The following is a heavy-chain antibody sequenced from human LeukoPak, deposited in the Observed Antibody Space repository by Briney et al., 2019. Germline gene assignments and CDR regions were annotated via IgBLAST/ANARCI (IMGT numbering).Heavy chain of an antibody. V-gene: IGHV3-48*01. D-gene: IGHD5-18*01. Sequence: GGSLRLSCAASGFTFSSYSMNWVRQAPGKGLEWVSYISSSSSTIYYADSVKGRFTISRDNAKNSLYLQMNSLRAEDTAVYYCARVQKYSYGTIDYWGQGTLVTVSS. CDR3: ARVQKYSYGTIDY. CDR1: GFTFSSYS. J-gene: IGHJ4*02. CDR2: ISSSSSTI.